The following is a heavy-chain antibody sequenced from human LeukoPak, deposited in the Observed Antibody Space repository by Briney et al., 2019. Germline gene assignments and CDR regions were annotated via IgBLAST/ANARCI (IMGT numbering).Heavy chain of an antibody. D-gene: IGHD4-11*01. CDR1: GYTFTSYD. J-gene: IGHJ5*02. CDR3: ASSMPKPGYSNSPDDNWFDP. CDR2: MNPHSGNT. Sequence: ASVKVSCKTSGYTFTSYDINWVRQATGQGLEWMGWMNPHSGNTGYAQKFQGRVTMTRNTSINTAYMELSSLRSEDTAVYYCASSMPKPGYSNSPDDNWFDPWGQGTLVTASS. V-gene: IGHV1-8*01.